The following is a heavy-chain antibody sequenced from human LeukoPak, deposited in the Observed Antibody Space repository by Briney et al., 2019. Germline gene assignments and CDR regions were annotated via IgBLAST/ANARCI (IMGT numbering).Heavy chain of an antibody. CDR2: INPNSGGT. CDR3: ARDSTMIVVAGNDAFDI. Sequence: ASVKVSCKASGYTFTGYYMHWVRQAPGQGLEWMGWINPNSGGTNYAQKFQGRVTMTRDTSISTAYMELSRLRSDDTAVYYCARDSTMIVVAGNDAFDIWGQGTMVTVSS. V-gene: IGHV1-2*02. D-gene: IGHD3-22*01. J-gene: IGHJ3*02. CDR1: GYTFTGYY.